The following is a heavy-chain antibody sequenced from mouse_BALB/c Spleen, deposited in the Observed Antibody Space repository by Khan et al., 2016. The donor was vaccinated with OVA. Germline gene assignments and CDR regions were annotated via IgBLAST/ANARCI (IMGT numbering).Heavy chain of an antibody. CDR2: INPYNGDT. D-gene: IGHD3-1*01. CDR3: GTGTSGVAY. CDR1: GYSFTGYF. J-gene: IGHJ3*01. V-gene: IGHV1-37*01. Sequence: EVQLQESGPELVKPGASVKISCKASGYSFTGYFMNWVKQSHGKSLEWFGRINPYNGDTFYNQKFGGQATLTVDKSSRTAHMELLSLTSEDSAVCYCGTGTSGVAYWGQGTLVTVSA.